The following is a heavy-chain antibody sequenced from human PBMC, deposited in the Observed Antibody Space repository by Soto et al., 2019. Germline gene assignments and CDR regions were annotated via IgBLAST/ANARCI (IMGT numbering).Heavy chain of an antibody. J-gene: IGHJ5*02. CDR2: VKSKAAGGTT. CDR3: TTLGFDP. Sequence: EVQLVESGGGLVKPGGSLRLSCEASGSTFSHAWMSWVRQVPGKGLEWVACVKSKAAGGTTDYAAPVKGRFTISRDDSKNTLYLQMSSLKTDDTAVYYCTTLGFDPWGQGTLVTVSP. V-gene: IGHV3-15*01. CDR1: GSTFSHAW.